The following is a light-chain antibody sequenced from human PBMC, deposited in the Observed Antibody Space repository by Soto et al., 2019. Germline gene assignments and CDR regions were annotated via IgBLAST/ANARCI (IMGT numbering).Light chain of an antibody. V-gene: IGKV1-5*03. CDR2: KAS. Sequence: DIQMTQSPSSVSSSVGDIFTITCRSSQDIFNYLAWYQQKPGKAPKLLIYKASTLKSGVPSRFSGSGSGTEFTLTISSLQPDDFATYYCQEYSSYPWTFGQGTKVDIK. J-gene: IGKJ1*01. CDR1: QDIFNY. CDR3: QEYSSYPWT.